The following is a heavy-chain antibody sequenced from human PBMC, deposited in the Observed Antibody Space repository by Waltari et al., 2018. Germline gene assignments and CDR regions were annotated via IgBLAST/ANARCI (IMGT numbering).Heavy chain of an antibody. D-gene: IGHD2-8*02. V-gene: IGHV3-30-3*01. J-gene: IGHJ2*01. CDR2: ISYDGSNK. CDR3: ARDEALTGGFDL. CDR1: GFTFSSYA. Sequence: VQLVESGGGLVQPGGSLRLSCAASGFTFSSYAMHWVRQAPGKGLEWVAVISYDGSNKYYADSVKGRFTISRDNSKNTLYLQMNSLRAEDTAVYYCARDEALTGGFDLWGRGTLVTVSS.